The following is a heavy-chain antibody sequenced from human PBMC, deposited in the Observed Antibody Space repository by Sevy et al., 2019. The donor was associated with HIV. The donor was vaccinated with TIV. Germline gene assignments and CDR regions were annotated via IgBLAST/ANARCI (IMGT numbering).Heavy chain of an antibody. CDR3: ARDRDYYGSGSYYYYYGMDV. CDR1: GGSISSYY. CDR2: IYTSGST. D-gene: IGHD3-10*01. J-gene: IGHJ6*02. V-gene: IGHV4-4*07. Sequence: SETLSLTCTVSGGSISSYYWSWIRQPAGKGLEWIGRIYTSGSTNYNPSLKSRVTMSVDTSKNQFSLKLNSVTAADTAVYYCARDRDYYGSGSYYYYYGMDVWGQGTTVTVSS.